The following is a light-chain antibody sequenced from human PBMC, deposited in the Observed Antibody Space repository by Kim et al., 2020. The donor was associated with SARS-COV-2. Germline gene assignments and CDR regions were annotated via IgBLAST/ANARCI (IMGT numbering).Light chain of an antibody. CDR2: AAS. J-gene: IGKJ4*01. V-gene: IGKV1-12*01. CDR3: QQANSFPLT. Sequence: DIQMTQSPSSVSASVGDRVTITCRASQSISSWLAWYQQKPGEAPKLLIYAASSLQSGVPSRFSGSGSGTDFTLTISSLQPEDFATYYCQQANSFPLTFGGGTKLEI. CDR1: QSISSW.